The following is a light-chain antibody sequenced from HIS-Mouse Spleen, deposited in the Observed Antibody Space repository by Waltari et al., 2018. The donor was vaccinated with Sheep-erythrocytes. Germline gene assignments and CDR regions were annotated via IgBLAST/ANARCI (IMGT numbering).Light chain of an antibody. CDR2: EGS. J-gene: IGLJ1*01. CDR1: ISYGGSYNL. CDR3: CSYAGSYNHV. V-gene: IGLV2-23*01. Sequence: QSALTQPASVSGSPGQSITISCTGTISYGGSYNLVSWYQQHPGKAPKLMIYEGSKRPSGVSNRFSGSKSGNTASLTISGLQAEDEADYYCCSYAGSYNHVFATGTKVTVL.